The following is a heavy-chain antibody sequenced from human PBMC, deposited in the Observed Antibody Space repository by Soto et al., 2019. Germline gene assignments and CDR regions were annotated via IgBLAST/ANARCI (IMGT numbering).Heavy chain of an antibody. CDR2: IYHSGST. J-gene: IGHJ4*02. CDR1: GGSISSSNW. D-gene: IGHD3-22*01. CDR3: ARDSYYYDSSGYPH. Sequence: SETLSLTCAVSGGSISSSNWWSWVRQPPGKGLEWIGEIYHSGSTNYNPSLKSRVTISVDKSKNQFSLKLSSVTAADTAVYYCARDSYYYDSSGYPHWGQGTLVTVSS. V-gene: IGHV4-4*02.